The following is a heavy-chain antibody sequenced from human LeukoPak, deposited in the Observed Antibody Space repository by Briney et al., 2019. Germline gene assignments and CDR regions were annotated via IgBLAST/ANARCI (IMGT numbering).Heavy chain of an antibody. CDR1: GYTFTSYG. CDR2: ISAYNGNT. J-gene: IGHJ4*02. D-gene: IGHD3-22*01. V-gene: IGHV1-18*01. CDR3: ARDTPKYYYDSSGYTTFDC. Sequence: ASVKVSCKASGYTFTSYGISWVRQAPGQGLEWTGWISAYNGNTNYAQKLQGRVTMTTDTSTSTAYMELRSLRSDDTAVYYCARDTPKYYYDSSGYTTFDCWGQGTLVTVSS.